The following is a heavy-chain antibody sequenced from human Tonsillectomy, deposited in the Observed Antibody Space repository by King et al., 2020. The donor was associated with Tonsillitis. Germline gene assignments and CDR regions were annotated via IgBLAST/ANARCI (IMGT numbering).Heavy chain of an antibody. CDR2: INSDGSST. CDR1: GFTFSSYW. J-gene: IGHJ3*02. D-gene: IGHD6-19*01. V-gene: IGHV3-74*01. CDR3: ARDSLSGWYGGGAFDI. Sequence: QLVQSGGGLVQPGGSLRLSCAASGFTFSSYWMHWVRQAPGKGLVWVSRINSDGSSTSYADSVKGRFTISRDNAKNTLYLQMNSLRAGDTAVYYWARDSLSGWYGGGAFDIWAKGQWSPSLQ.